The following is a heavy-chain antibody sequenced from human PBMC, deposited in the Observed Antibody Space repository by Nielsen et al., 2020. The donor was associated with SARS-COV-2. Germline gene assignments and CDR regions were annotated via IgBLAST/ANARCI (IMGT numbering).Heavy chain of an antibody. CDR2: IYYSGST. V-gene: IGHV4-31*03. CDR3: ARVRVDSGDYDGYYFDY. J-gene: IGHJ4*02. CDR1: GGSISSGGYY. Sequence: SETLSLTCTVSGGSISSGGYYWSWIRQHPGKGLEWIGYIYYSGSTYYNPSLKSRVTISVDTSKNQFSLKLSSVTAADTAVYYCARVRVDSGDYDGYYFDYWGQGTLVTVSS. D-gene: IGHD4-17*01.